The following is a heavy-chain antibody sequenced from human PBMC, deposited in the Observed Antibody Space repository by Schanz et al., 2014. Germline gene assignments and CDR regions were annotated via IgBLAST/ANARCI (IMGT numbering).Heavy chain of an antibody. V-gene: IGHV3-11*01. CDR2: IGNGGVTI. Sequence: VQLVESGGGLVKPGGSLRLSCTASGFPFSDYFMAWIRQPPGRGLEWVSYIGNGGVTIYYADSVKGRFTISRDNAKSSLYLQMNSLRVEDTAVYYCAASSGWHPSTDYWGQGTLVTVSS. CDR1: GFPFSDYF. J-gene: IGHJ4*02. CDR3: AASSGWHPSTDY. D-gene: IGHD6-19*01.